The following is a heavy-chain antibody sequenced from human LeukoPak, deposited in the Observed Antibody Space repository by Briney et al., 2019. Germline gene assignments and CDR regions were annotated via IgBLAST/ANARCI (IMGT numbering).Heavy chain of an antibody. CDR2: FDPEDGKT. CDR1: GYTLTELS. V-gene: IGHV1-24*01. D-gene: IGHD3-22*01. Sequence: ASVKVSCKVSGYTLTELSMHWVRQAPGKGLEWMGGFDPEDGKTIYAQKFQGRVTMTEDTSTDTAYMELSSLRSEDTAVYYCATEDYYDSSGYYYHFDYWGQGTLVTVSS. J-gene: IGHJ4*02. CDR3: ATEDYYDSSGYYYHFDY.